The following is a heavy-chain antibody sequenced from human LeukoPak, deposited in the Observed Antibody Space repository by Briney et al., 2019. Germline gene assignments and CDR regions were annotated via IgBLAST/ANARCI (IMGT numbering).Heavy chain of an antibody. J-gene: IGHJ3*02. D-gene: IGHD6-13*01. CDR3: ARGKGIYDAFDI. Sequence: SVKVSCKASGYTFTGYYMHWVRQAPGQGLEWMGGIIPIFGTANYAQKFQGRVTITADKSTSTAYMELSSLRSEDTAVYYCARGKGIYDAFDIWGQGTMVTVSS. CDR1: GYTFTGYY. CDR2: IIPIFGTA. V-gene: IGHV1-69*06.